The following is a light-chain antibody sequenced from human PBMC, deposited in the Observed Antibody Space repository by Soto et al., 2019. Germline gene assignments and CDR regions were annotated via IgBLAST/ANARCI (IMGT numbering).Light chain of an antibody. CDR2: SAS. V-gene: IGKV3-15*01. CDR3: QHYDNWPPYT. CDR1: QSVGSS. Sequence: EIVLTQSPATLSVSPGDRATLSCRASQSVGSSLAWYQQKPGQAPRLLIYSASTRATGIPARFSGSGSGTEFSLSISSLQSEDFAFYYCQHYDNWPPYTFGQGTEVEI. J-gene: IGKJ2*01.